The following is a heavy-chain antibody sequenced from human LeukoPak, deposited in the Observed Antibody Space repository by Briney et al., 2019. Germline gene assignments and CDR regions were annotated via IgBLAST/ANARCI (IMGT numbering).Heavy chain of an antibody. D-gene: IGHD3-22*01. J-gene: IGHJ3*02. V-gene: IGHV3-74*01. CDR2: INSDGSST. CDR3: ARGRYYDSSGYWRADAFDI. CDR1: GFTFSSYW. Sequence: GRSLRLSCAASGFTFSSYWMHWVRQAPGKGLVWVSRINSDGSSTSYADSVKGRFTISRDNAKNTLYLQMNSLRAEDTAVYYCARGRYYDSSGYWRADAFDIWGQGTMVTVSS.